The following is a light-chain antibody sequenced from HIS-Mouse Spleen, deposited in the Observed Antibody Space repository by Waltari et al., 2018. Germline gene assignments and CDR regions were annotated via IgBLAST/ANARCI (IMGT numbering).Light chain of an antibody. V-gene: IGLV2-14*03. CDR2: DVS. Sequence: QSALTQPASVSGSPGQSITISCTGTSSDVGGYNYVSWYQQHPGKAPKLMIYDVSNRPYGVSNRFSGSKSGNTASLTISGLQAEDEADYYCSSYTSSSTYVFGTGTKVTVL. CDR1: SSDVGGYNY. CDR3: SSYTSSSTYV. J-gene: IGLJ1*01.